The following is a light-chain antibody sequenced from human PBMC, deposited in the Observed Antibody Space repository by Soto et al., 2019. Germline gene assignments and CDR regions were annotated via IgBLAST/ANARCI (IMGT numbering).Light chain of an antibody. V-gene: IGKV1-5*03. J-gene: IGKJ1*01. Sequence: DIKMTQSPSTLSASVGDRVTITCRASQSISSFLAWYQQKPGKAPKLLIYKASSLESGVPSRFSGSGSGTEFTLTISSLQPDDFATYYCQQYNSYWTFGQGTKVDI. CDR3: QQYNSYWT. CDR2: KAS. CDR1: QSISSF.